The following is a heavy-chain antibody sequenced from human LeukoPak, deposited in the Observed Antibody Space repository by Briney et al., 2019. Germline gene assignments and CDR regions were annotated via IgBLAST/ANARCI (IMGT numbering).Heavy chain of an antibody. CDR1: GYTSTIYY. CDR2: INPSGGST. D-gene: IGHD3-10*01. V-gene: IGHV1-46*01. J-gene: IGHJ5*02. Sequence: GASVKVSCKASGYTSTIYYIHWVRQAPGQGLEWMGLINPSGGSTNYAQKFQGRVTMTRDTSTSTVYMELSSLRSEDTAVYYCATAGRLWSGEFHNWFDPWGQGTLVTVSS. CDR3: ATAGRLWSGEFHNWFDP.